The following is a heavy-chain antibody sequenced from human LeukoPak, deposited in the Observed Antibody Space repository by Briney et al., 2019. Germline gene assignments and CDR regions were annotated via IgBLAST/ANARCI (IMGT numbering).Heavy chain of an antibody. CDR1: GFTVSSNY. CDR3: ARDLGGGSYDAFDI. V-gene: IGHV3-66*01. D-gene: IGHD1-26*01. CDR2: IYSGGST. J-gene: IGHJ3*02. Sequence: PGGSLRLSCAASGFTVSSNYMSWVRQAPGKGLEWVSVIYSGGSTYYADSVKGRFTISRDNSKNTLYLQMNSLRAEDTAVYYCARDLGGGSYDAFDIWGQGTMVTVSS.